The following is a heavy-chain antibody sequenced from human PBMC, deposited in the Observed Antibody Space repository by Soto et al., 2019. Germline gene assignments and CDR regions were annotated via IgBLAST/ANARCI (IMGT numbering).Heavy chain of an antibody. Sequence: GGSLRLSCAASGFTFSSYAMSWVRQAPGKGLEWVSAISGSGGSTYYADSVKGRFTISRDNSKNTLYLQMNSLRAEDTAVYYCAKDYYDSSGYLYYFDYWGQGTLVTVSS. CDR1: GFTFSSYA. CDR2: ISGSGGST. J-gene: IGHJ4*02. D-gene: IGHD3-22*01. CDR3: AKDYYDSSGYLYYFDY. V-gene: IGHV3-23*01.